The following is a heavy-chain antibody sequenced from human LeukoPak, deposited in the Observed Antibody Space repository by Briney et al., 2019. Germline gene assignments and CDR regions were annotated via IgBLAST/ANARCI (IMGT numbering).Heavy chain of an antibody. CDR3: ARVGGSGSYYYLDYCDY. CDR2: FNAGNGNT. CDR1: GYTFTSYA. Sequence: GASVNVSCKASGYTFTSYAVHWVRQAPGPRLEGMGWFNAGNGNTKYSQKFQGRVTITRDTSASTADMELSSLRSEDRAVYYCARVGGSGSYYYLDYCDYWGQGTLVTVSS. D-gene: IGHD3-10*01. V-gene: IGHV1-3*01. J-gene: IGHJ4*02.